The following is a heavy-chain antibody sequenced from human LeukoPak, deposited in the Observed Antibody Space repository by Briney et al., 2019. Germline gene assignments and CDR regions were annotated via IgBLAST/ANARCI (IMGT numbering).Heavy chain of an antibody. Sequence: GGSLRLSCAASGFTFRRYDMSWVRQAPGKGLEWVSAISGNGDSTYYVDSVRGRFTISRDNSKNTLYLQMNSLRAEDTAVYYCALYCSGGSCYSMGGAFDIWGQGTVVTVSS. CDR2: ISGNGDST. J-gene: IGHJ3*02. D-gene: IGHD2-15*01. CDR3: ALYCSGGSCYSMGGAFDI. V-gene: IGHV3-23*01. CDR1: GFTFRRYD.